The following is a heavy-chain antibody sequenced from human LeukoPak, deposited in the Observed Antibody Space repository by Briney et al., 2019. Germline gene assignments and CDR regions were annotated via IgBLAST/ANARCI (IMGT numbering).Heavy chain of an antibody. V-gene: IGHV4-4*07. CDR2: IYTSGST. J-gene: IGHJ4*02. D-gene: IGHD3-22*01. CDR1: GGSISSYY. Sequence: SETLSLTCTVSGGSISSYYWSWIRQPAGKGLEWIGRIYTSGSTNYNPSLKSRVTISVDTSKNQFSLKLSSVTAADTAVYYCARPRNYYDSSGYKYWGQGTLVTVSS. CDR3: ARPRNYYDSSGYKY.